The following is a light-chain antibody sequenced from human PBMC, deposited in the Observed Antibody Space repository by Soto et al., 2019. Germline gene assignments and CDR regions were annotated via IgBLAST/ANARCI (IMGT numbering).Light chain of an antibody. CDR1: SSDLGNYKY. CDR3: SSYTSTTYG. J-gene: IGLJ1*01. V-gene: IGLV2-14*01. Sequence: QSVLTQPASVSGSPGQTITISCTGASSDLGNYKYVSWYQQYSGKAPKLIIFKVSYRPSGVSDGFSGSKSGNTASLTISGLQAEDEADYYCSSYTSTTYGFGTGTKLTVL. CDR2: KVS.